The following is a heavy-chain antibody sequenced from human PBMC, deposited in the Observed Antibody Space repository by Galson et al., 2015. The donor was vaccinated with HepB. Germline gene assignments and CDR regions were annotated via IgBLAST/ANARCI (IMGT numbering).Heavy chain of an antibody. Sequence: ETLSLTCTVSGGSISSYYWSWIRQPAGKGLEWIGRIYTSGSTNYNPSLKSRVTMSVDTSKNQFSLKLSSVTAADTAVYYCARDSELLWFGESWFDPWGQGTLVTVSS. CDR2: IYTSGST. V-gene: IGHV4-4*07. CDR1: GGSISSYY. D-gene: IGHD3-10*01. J-gene: IGHJ5*02. CDR3: ARDSELLWFGESWFDP.